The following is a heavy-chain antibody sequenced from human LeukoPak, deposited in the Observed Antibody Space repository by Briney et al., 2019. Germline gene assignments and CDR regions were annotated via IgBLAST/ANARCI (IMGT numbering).Heavy chain of an antibody. Sequence: TGGSLRLSCAASGFTFSSYGMSWVRQAPGEGLEWVSTISGSGGSTYYADSVKGRFTISRDNSKNTLYLQMSSLRAEDTAVYYCAKPNYDSSGYLVFDYWGRGTLVTVSS. CDR1: GFTFSSYG. CDR2: ISGSGGST. V-gene: IGHV3-23*01. D-gene: IGHD3-22*01. J-gene: IGHJ4*02. CDR3: AKPNYDSSGYLVFDY.